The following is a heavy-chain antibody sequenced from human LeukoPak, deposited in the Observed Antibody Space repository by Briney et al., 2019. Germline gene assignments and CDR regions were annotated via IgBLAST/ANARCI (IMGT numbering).Heavy chain of an antibody. CDR3: ARHYYDSSGYYYYCYMDV. CDR2: ISAYNGNT. V-gene: IGHV1-18*01. D-gene: IGHD3-22*01. Sequence: ASVKVSCKASGYTFTSYGISWVRQAPGQGLEWMGWISAYNGNTNYAQKLQGRVTMTTDTSTSTAYMELRSLRSDDTAVYYCARHYYDSSGYYYYCYMDVWGKGTTVTVSS. CDR1: GYTFTSYG. J-gene: IGHJ6*03.